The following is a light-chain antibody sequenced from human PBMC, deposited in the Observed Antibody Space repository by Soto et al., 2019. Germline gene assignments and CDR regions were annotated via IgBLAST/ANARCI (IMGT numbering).Light chain of an antibody. CDR3: QSYDSSLSAVV. CDR2: DNS. CDR1: SSNIGAGYD. J-gene: IGLJ2*01. Sequence: QSVLTQPPSVSGAPGQRVTISCTGSSSNIGAGYDVHWYQQLPGTAPKLLIYDNSNRPSRVPDRFSGSKSGTSASLAITGLQAEDEADYYCQSYDSSLSAVVFGGGTKRTVL. V-gene: IGLV1-40*01.